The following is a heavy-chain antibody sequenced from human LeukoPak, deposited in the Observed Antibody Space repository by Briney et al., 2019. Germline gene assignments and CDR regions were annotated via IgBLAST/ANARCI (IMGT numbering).Heavy chain of an antibody. J-gene: IGHJ5*02. D-gene: IGHD3-22*01. CDR1: GGSISSGSYY. V-gene: IGHV4-61*02. Sequence: TSQTLSLTCTVSGGSISSGSYYWSWIRQPAGKGLEWIGRIYTSGSTNHNPSLKSRVTISVDTSKNQFSLKLSSVTAADTAVYYCARAGYYDSSGYMYNWFDPWGQGTLVTVSS. CDR2: IYTSGST. CDR3: ARAGYYDSSGYMYNWFDP.